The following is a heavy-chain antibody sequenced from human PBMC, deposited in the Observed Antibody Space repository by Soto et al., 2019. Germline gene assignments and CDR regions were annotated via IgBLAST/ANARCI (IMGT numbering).Heavy chain of an antibody. V-gene: IGHV4-59*08. CDR1: GDSIGSHY. CDR2: IHYSGNY. J-gene: IGHJ4*02. CDR3: ARLPNRRPNPPFDY. Sequence: QVQLQESGPRLVKPSETLSLTCTVSGDSIGSHYWSWVRQSPGKGLECIGWIHYSGNYIYNPSLRGRVSMSLDTARNQLSPRLTSVTAADTSMSFCARLPNRRPNPPFDYWCQGTLLTVSS.